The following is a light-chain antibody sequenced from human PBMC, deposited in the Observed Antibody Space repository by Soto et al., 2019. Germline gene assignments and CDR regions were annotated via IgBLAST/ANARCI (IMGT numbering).Light chain of an antibody. CDR1: SSDVGGYHY. Sequence: QSALTQPASVSGSPGQSITISCTGTSSDVGGYHYVSWYQQHPGKAPKLMIYDVSNRPSGVSNRFSVSKSGNTASLTISGLQAEDEADYYCSSYTSSSTLVGFGGGTKVTVL. V-gene: IGLV2-14*01. J-gene: IGLJ2*01. CDR2: DVS. CDR3: SSYTSSSTLVG.